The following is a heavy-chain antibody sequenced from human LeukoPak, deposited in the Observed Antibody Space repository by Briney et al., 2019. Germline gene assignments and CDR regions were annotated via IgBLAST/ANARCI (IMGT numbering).Heavy chain of an antibody. D-gene: IGHD5-18*01. V-gene: IGHV3-30*18. Sequence: GGSLRLSCAASGFTFSSYGTHWVRQAPGKGLEWVAVISYDGSNKYYADSVKGRFTISRDNSKNTLYLQMNSLRAEDTAVYYCAKDTAMVPDYWGQGTLVTVSS. J-gene: IGHJ4*02. CDR3: AKDTAMVPDY. CDR1: GFTFSSYG. CDR2: ISYDGSNK.